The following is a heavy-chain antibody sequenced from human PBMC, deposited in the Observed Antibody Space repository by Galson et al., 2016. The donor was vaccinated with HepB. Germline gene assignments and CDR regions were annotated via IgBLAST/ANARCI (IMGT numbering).Heavy chain of an antibody. CDR1: GLIVTRNY. V-gene: IGHV3-66*01. CDR3: TRAIAARLPFDH. Sequence: SLRLSCAASGLIVTRNYMAWVRQAPGKGLEWVSIIYSGGDTYYADPVKGRFNISRDNSKNTGSLQMNSLRVEDTAVYYCTRAIAARLPFDHWGQGTLVTVSS. CDR2: IYSGGDT. D-gene: IGHD6-6*01. J-gene: IGHJ4*02.